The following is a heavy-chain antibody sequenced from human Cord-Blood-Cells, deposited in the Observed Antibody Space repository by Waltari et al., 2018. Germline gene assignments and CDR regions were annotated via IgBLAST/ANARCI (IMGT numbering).Heavy chain of an antibody. Sequence: QVQLVQSGAEVKKPGSSVKVSCKASGGTFSSYAISWVRQAPGQGLEWMGGIIPICGTANYAQKFQGRVTITADESTSTAYMELSSLRSEDTAVYYCAREPYDYVWGSYRGFDPWGQGTLVTVSS. CDR3: AREPYDYVWGSYRGFDP. CDR1: GGTFSSYA. V-gene: IGHV1-69*01. J-gene: IGHJ5*02. D-gene: IGHD3-16*02. CDR2: IIPICGTA.